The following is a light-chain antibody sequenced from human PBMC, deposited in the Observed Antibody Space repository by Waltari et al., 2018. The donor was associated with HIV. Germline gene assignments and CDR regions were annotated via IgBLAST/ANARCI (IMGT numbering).Light chain of an antibody. Sequence: SYDLTQTPSVSVSPGQTARINCSRGSLPKRYSSWYRQKAGQAPVLLIYKDIERPSGIPERCSGSESGTGVTLTMSGVQAGDEGDYFCQSTDFDGTWVFGGGTKLTVL. V-gene: IGLV3-25*03. CDR1: SLPKRY. CDR3: QSTDFDGTWV. J-gene: IGLJ3*02. CDR2: KDI.